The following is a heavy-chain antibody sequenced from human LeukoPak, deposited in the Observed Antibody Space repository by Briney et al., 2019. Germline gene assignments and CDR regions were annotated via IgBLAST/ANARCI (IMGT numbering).Heavy chain of an antibody. J-gene: IGHJ4*02. CDR3: AGLRSTVVWASFDY. CDR2: SYFTGNP. CDR1: GSISSYY. D-gene: IGHD4-23*01. Sequence: SETLSLTCIVSGSISSYYWTWIRQPPGKGLEWIGHSYFTGNPNYNPSLKSRVTISVDPPKNQFSLKLTSVTAADTAVYYCAGLRSTVVWASFDYWGQGILVTVSS. V-gene: IGHV4-59*08.